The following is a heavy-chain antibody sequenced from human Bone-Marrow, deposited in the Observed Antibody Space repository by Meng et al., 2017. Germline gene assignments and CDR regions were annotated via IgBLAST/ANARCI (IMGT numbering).Heavy chain of an antibody. CDR1: GGSFSSYY. Sequence: SQTLSLTCALYGGSFSSYYWSWIRQPPGKGLEWIGEISRGGTTNYNPSLKNRVTISVDTSKNQFSLKLSSLTAADTAVYYCARLPGYSSSWYPYYFDYWGQGTLVTVSS. J-gene: IGHJ4*02. V-gene: IGHV4-34*01. CDR3: ARLPGYSSSWYPYYFDY. CDR2: ISRGGTT. D-gene: IGHD6-13*01.